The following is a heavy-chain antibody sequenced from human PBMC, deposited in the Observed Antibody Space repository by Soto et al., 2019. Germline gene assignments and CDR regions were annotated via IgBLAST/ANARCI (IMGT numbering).Heavy chain of an antibody. J-gene: IGHJ3*02. V-gene: IGHV3-23*01. Sequence: EVQLLESGRGLVQPGGSLRLCCAASGFTFSSYAMSWVRQAPGKGLEWVSAISGSGGSTYYADSVKGRFTISRDNSKNTLYLQMNSLRAEDTAVYYCAKDRARFDYGDYVNAFDIWGQGTMVTVSS. CDR2: ISGSGGST. CDR1: GFTFSSYA. D-gene: IGHD4-17*01. CDR3: AKDRARFDYGDYVNAFDI.